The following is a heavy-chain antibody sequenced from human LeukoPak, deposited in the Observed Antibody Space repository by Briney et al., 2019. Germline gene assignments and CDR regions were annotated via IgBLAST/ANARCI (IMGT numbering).Heavy chain of an antibody. Sequence: GGSLRLSCAASGFTFSSYGMHWVRQAPGKGLEWVAVISYDGSNKYYADSVKGRFTISRDNSKNTLYLQMNSLRAEDTAVYYCAKVFRLGLYGSSYFEDWGQGTLVTVAS. V-gene: IGHV3-30*18. CDR1: GFTFSSYG. D-gene: IGHD6-13*01. CDR3: AKVFRLGLYGSSYFED. J-gene: IGHJ4*02. CDR2: ISYDGSNK.